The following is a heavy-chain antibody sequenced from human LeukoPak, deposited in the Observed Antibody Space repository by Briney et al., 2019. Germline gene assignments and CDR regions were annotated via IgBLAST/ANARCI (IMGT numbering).Heavy chain of an antibody. D-gene: IGHD3-10*01. V-gene: IGHV3-11*01. Sequence: GGSLRLSCAASGFTFSDYYMSWIRQSPGKGLEWVSYISSGGTTIYYADSVKGRFTISRDNAQNSLYLRMNSLRAEDTAVYYCARAPGGFGELLHFDYWGQGTLVTVSS. CDR2: ISSGGTTI. CDR3: ARAPGGFGELLHFDY. J-gene: IGHJ4*02. CDR1: GFTFSDYY.